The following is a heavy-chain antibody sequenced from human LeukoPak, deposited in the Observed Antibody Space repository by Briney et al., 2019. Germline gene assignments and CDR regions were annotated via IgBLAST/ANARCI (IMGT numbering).Heavy chain of an antibody. CDR3: ARVDYDILTGYYTGFDY. V-gene: IGHV4-39*07. CDR2: IYYSGST. Sequence: SSETLSLTCTVSGGSIGGSSYYWGWIRQPPGKGLEWIGSIYYSGSTYYNPSLKSRVTISVDTSKNQFSLKLSSVTAADTAVYYCARVDYDILTGYYTGFDYWGQGTLVTVSS. J-gene: IGHJ4*02. CDR1: GGSIGGSSYY. D-gene: IGHD3-9*01.